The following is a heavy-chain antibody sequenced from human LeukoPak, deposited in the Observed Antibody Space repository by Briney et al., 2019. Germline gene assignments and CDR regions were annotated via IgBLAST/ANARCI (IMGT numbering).Heavy chain of an antibody. CDR1: GFTFSDYG. CDR2: IRYDGSNK. V-gene: IGHV3-30*02. J-gene: IGHJ4*02. Sequence: GGSLRLSCTASGFTFSDYGMHWVRQAPGKGLEWVAFIRYDGSNKYYADSVKGRFTISRDNSKNTLYLQMNSLRAEDTAVYYCVQWLEYYFDYWGQGTLVTVSS. D-gene: IGHD6-19*01. CDR3: VQWLEYYFDY.